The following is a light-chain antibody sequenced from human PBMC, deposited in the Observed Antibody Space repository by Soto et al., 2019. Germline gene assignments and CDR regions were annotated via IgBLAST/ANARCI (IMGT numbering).Light chain of an antibody. CDR2: EGS. J-gene: IGLJ2*01. V-gene: IGLV2-23*03. Sequence: QSALTQPASVSGSPGQAITISCTGTSSDVGGYNLVSCYQQHPGKAPKLRIYEGSKRPSGVSNRFSGSKSGNTASLTISGLQAEDEADYYCCSYAGSSTFHVVFGGGTKLTVL. CDR3: CSYAGSSTFHVV. CDR1: SSDVGGYNL.